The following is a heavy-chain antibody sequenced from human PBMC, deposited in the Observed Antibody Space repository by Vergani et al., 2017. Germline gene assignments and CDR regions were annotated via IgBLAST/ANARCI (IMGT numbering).Heavy chain of an antibody. J-gene: IGHJ5*02. Sequence: QVQLVESGGGVVQPGRSLRLSCAASGFTFSSYAMHWVRQAPGKGLGWVAVISYDGSNKYYADSVKGRFTISRDNSKNTLYLQMNSLRAEDTAVYYCAREKSQQQLVPGWFDPWGQGTLVTVSS. CDR2: ISYDGSNK. CDR1: GFTFSSYA. CDR3: AREKSQQQLVPGWFDP. V-gene: IGHV3-30*04. D-gene: IGHD6-13*01.